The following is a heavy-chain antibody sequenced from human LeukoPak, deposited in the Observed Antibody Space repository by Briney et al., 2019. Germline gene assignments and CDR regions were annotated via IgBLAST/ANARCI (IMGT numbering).Heavy chain of an antibody. D-gene: IGHD5-18*01. CDR1: GFTFSSYG. Sequence: PGGSLRLSCAASGFTFSSYGMHWVRQAPGKGLEGVAVISYDGSNKYYADSVKGRFTISRDNSKNTLYLQMNSLRAEDTAVYYCAKDLPAMVTWGQGSLVTVSS. CDR2: ISYDGSNK. CDR3: AKDLPAMVT. V-gene: IGHV3-30*18. J-gene: IGHJ5*02.